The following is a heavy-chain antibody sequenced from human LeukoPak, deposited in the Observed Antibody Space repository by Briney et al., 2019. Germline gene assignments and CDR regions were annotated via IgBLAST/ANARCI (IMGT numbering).Heavy chain of an antibody. D-gene: IGHD5-12*01. V-gene: IGHV1-69*04. Sequence: ASVKVSCKASGGTFSSYAISWVRQAPGQGLEWVGRIIPNLGIANYAQKFQGRVTITADKSTSTAYMELSSLRSEDTAVYYCATDPPLVATIPNFDYWGQGTLVTVSP. CDR1: GGTFSSYA. CDR3: ATDPPLVATIPNFDY. J-gene: IGHJ4*02. CDR2: IIPNLGIA.